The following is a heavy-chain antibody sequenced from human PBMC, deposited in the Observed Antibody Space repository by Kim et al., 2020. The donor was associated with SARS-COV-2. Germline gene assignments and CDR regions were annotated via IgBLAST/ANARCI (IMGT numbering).Heavy chain of an antibody. CDR3: ARLIVGATHYYGMDV. V-gene: IGHV4-59*08. Sequence: PSLKSRVTISVDTSKNQFSLKLSSVTAADTAVYYCARLIVGATHYYGMDVGGQGTTVTVSS. D-gene: IGHD1-26*01. J-gene: IGHJ6*02.